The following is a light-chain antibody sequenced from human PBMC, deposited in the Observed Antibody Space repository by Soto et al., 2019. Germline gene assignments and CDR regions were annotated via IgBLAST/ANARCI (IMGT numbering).Light chain of an antibody. Sequence: QSVLTQPASVSGSPGQSITISCSGTNSDIGGFNYASWYQHHPGKAPKLLIFEVTNRPSGVSIRFSGSKSGNTAYLTISGLQAEDEADYFCSSFSSSDSLVVFGGGTKLTVL. CDR3: SSFSSSDSLVV. CDR2: EVT. CDR1: NSDIGGFNY. V-gene: IGLV2-14*01. J-gene: IGLJ2*01.